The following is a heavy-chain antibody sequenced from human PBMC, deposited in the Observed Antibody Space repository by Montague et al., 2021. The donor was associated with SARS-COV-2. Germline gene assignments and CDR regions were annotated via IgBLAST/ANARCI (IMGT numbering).Heavy chain of an antibody. CDR1: GASISNSNW. V-gene: IGHV4-4*02. CDR3: VRGGSMRVVDFDY. D-gene: IGHD3-22*01. J-gene: IGHJ4*02. Sequence: SETLSLTCTVSGASISNSNWYTWVRRYPGRELEGFGGIFRSGDSNYNTSLQSRVTMSVEMSWNQFSLILSNVTAADTAIDYCVRGGSMRVVDFDYWGQGTLVTVSS. CDR2: IFRSGDS.